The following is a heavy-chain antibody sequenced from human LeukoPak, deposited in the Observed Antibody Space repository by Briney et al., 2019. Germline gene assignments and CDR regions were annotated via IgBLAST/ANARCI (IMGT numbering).Heavy chain of an antibody. CDR1: GFTFSSYE. CDR3: ARDKSSGYYLPFDY. V-gene: IGHV3-48*03. J-gene: IGHJ4*02. D-gene: IGHD3-22*01. CDR2: ISSSGSTI. Sequence: PGGSLRLSCAASGFTFSSYEMNWVRQAPGKGLEWVSYISSSGSTIYYADSVKGRFTISRDNAKNSLYLQMNSLRAEDTAVYYCARDKSSGYYLPFDYWGQGTLVTVSS.